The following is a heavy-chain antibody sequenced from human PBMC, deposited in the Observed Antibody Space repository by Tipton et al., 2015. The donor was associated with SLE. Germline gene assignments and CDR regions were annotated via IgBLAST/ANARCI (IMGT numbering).Heavy chain of an antibody. V-gene: IGHV1-18*01. Sequence: QSGPEVKKPGASVKISCKASGYTFTNYGVTWVRQAPGQGLEWMGWIATYNRNRVYAQDLQGRATMTTDTSTSTAYMELRNLRSDDTAVYYCARGHGYYWYLDLWGRGSLVSVSS. D-gene: IGHD5-24*01. CDR3: ARGHGYYWYLDL. CDR2: IATYNRNR. CDR1: GYTFTNYG. J-gene: IGHJ2*01.